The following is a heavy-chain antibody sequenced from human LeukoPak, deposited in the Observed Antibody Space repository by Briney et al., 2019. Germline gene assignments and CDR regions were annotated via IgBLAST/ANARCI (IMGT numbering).Heavy chain of an antibody. CDR2: INHSGST. J-gene: IGHJ5*02. CDR3: ARGRSIAAALYWFDP. V-gene: IGHV4-34*01. D-gene: IGHD6-13*01. Sequence: SETLSLTCAVYGGSFSGYYWSWIRQPPGKGLEWIGKINHSGSTNYNPSLKSRVTISVDTSKNQFSLKLSSVTAADTAVYYCARGRSIAAALYWFDPWGQGTLVTVSS. CDR1: GGSFSGYY.